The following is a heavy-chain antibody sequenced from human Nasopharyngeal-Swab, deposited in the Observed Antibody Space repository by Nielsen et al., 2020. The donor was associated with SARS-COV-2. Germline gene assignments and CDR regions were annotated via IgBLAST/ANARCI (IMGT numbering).Heavy chain of an antibody. V-gene: IGHV1-46*01. CDR2: INPSGVST. Sequence: ASVKVSCKASGYTFTSYYMHWVRQAPGQGLEWMGIINPSGVSTSYAQKFQGRVTITRDTSTSTVYLELSSLRSEDTAVYYCARAWYYYDSSGYETEYYFDYWGQGTLVTVSS. D-gene: IGHD3-22*01. CDR3: ARAWYYYDSSGYETEYYFDY. CDR1: GYTFTSYY. J-gene: IGHJ4*02.